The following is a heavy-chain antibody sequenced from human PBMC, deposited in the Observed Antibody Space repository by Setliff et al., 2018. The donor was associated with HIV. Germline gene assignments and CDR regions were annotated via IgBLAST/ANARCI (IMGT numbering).Heavy chain of an antibody. CDR1: GGSFNGYY. Sequence: SETLSLTCAVYGGSFNGYYWGWIRQSPGKGLEWIGNIYHTGSSYYNPSLNDRATISLDTSKNQFSLKLNSVTAADTAVYYCARGRGWYGYWGQGTVVTVSS. V-gene: IGHV4-34*01. CDR3: ARGRGWYGY. J-gene: IGHJ4*02. D-gene: IGHD6-19*01. CDR2: IYHTGSS.